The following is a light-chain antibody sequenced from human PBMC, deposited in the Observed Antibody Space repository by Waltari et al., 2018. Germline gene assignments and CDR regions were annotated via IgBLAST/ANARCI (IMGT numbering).Light chain of an antibody. CDR1: QSLLYSNGYNY. V-gene: IGKV2-28*01. CDR2: LGS. Sequence: DIVMTQSPLSLPVTPGEPASISCRSSQSLLYSNGYNYLDWYLQKPGQSPQLLIYLGSNRASGVPDRFSGSGSGTDFTLTISRLEPEDFAVYYCQQYGSSPMYTFGQGTKLEIK. J-gene: IGKJ2*01. CDR3: QQYGSSPMYT.